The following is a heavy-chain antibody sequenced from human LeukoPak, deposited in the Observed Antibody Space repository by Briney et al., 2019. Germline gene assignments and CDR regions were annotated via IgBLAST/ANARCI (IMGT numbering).Heavy chain of an antibody. CDR1: GGSISSYY. CDR2: IYYSGST. Sequence: PSETLSLTCTVSGGSISSYYWSWIRQPPGKGLEWIGYIYYSGSTNYNPSLKSRVTMSVDTSKNQFSLKLSSVTAADTAVYYCARDEEGRDGRSFQHWGQGTLVTVSS. V-gene: IGHV4-59*12. D-gene: IGHD5-24*01. CDR3: ARDEEGRDGRSFQH. J-gene: IGHJ1*01.